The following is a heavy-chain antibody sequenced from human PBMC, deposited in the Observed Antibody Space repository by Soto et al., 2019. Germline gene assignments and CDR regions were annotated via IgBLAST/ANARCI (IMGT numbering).Heavy chain of an antibody. CDR1: GFSLSTSGVG. J-gene: IGHJ6*02. CDR2: IYWNDDK. Sequence: QITLKESGPTLVKPTQTLTLTCTFSGFSLSTSGVGVGWIRQPPGKALEWLALIYWNDDKRYSPSLKSRLTITKDTSKNQVVLTMTNMDPVDTATYYCAHTVAYTVKYYYYGMDVWGQGTTVTVSS. CDR3: AHTVAYTVKYYYYGMDV. V-gene: IGHV2-5*01. D-gene: IGHD4-17*01.